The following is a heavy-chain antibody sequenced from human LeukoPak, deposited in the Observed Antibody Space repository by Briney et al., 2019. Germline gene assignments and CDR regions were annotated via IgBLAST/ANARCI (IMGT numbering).Heavy chain of an antibody. Sequence: PGGSLRLSCAASGFTFSSYEMNWVRQAPGKGLEWVSYISSSGSTIYYADSVKGRFTISRDNAKNSLYLQMNSLRAEDTAVYYCARENYYDSSGYYAFNYWGQGTLVTVSS. CDR3: ARENYYDSSGYYAFNY. D-gene: IGHD3-22*01. CDR2: ISSSGSTI. CDR1: GFTFSSYE. J-gene: IGHJ4*02. V-gene: IGHV3-48*03.